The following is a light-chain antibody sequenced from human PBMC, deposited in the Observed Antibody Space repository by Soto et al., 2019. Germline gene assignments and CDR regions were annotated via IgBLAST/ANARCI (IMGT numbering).Light chain of an antibody. CDR1: QGICNY. CDR2: AAF. J-gene: IGKJ2*01. V-gene: IGKV1-17*03. Sequence: DIQRTKSPSVVSASVGDRVTITCRASQGICNYLDWFQQRPGEVPKRLIYAAFNLHSGVPSRFSGSGSGTEFTLTISSVQPEDFATYYCLQHRRYPFTFGQGTKLDI. CDR3: LQHRRYPFT.